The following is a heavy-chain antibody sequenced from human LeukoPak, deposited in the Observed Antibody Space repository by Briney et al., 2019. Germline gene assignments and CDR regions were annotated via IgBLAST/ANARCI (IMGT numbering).Heavy chain of an antibody. J-gene: IGHJ6*02. Sequence: PGGSLTLSCAASGFTFSSYWMSWVRQAPGKGLEWVANIKQDGSEKYYVDSVKGRFTISRDNAKNSLYLQMNSLRAEDTAVYYCASSSGWYGYYYGMDVWGQGTTVTVSS. CDR3: ASSSGWYGYYYGMDV. D-gene: IGHD6-19*01. CDR2: IKQDGSEK. V-gene: IGHV3-7*01. CDR1: GFTFSSYW.